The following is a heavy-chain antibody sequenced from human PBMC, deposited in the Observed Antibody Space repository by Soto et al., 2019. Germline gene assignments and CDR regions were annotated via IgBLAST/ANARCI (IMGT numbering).Heavy chain of an antibody. CDR1: GGSISGYY. D-gene: IGHD6-19*01. CDR3: ARHSSGWYLDR. Sequence: PSETLSLTCTISGGSISGYYWAWVRQSPRKGLEWIGYIYYTGSNNYNYNPSLNSRVSMSVDTSKNQLSLKLNSVTAADSAVYYCARHSSGWYLDRWGQGTLVTVSS. J-gene: IGHJ5*02. CDR2: IYYTGSNNY. V-gene: IGHV4-59*08.